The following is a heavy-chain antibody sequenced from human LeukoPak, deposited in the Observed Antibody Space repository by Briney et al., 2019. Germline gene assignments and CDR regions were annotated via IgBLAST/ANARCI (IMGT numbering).Heavy chain of an antibody. V-gene: IGHV4-61*01. CDR3: ARTALGYSYYYYYMDV. Sequence: SETLSLTCTVSGYSISSGYYWSWIRQPPGKGLEWIGYIYYSGTTNYNPSLKSRVTMSLDTSKKQFSLKLSSVTAADTAVYYCARTALGYSYYYYYMDVWGKGTTVTVSS. CDR2: IYYSGTT. D-gene: IGHD5-18*01. CDR1: GYSISSGYY. J-gene: IGHJ6*03.